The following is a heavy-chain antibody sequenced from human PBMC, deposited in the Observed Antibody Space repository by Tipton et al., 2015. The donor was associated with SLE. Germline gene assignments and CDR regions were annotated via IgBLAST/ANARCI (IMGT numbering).Heavy chain of an antibody. J-gene: IGHJ4*02. CDR1: GGSISSYY. D-gene: IGHD3-22*01. CDR2: VFYSGST. CDR3: ASSYSSAYFSYFFDY. Sequence: LRLSCTVSGGSISSYYWSWIRQPPGKGLEWIGYVFYSGSTNYNPSLKSRVTMSVDTSQNQFSLKLSSVTAADTALYYCASSYSSAYFSYFFDYWGQGTLVTVSS. V-gene: IGHV4-59*12.